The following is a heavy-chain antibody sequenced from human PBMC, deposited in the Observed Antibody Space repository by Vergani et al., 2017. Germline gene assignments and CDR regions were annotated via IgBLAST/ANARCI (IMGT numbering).Heavy chain of an antibody. Sequence: QVQLVESGGGVVQPGRSLRLSCAASGFTFSSYGMHWVRQAPGKGLEWVAVIWYDGSNKYYADSVKGRFTISRDNSKNTLYLQMNSLRAEDTAVYYWARGVTMVRGEPYYFDYWGQGTLVTVSS. J-gene: IGHJ4*02. CDR2: IWYDGSNK. D-gene: IGHD3-10*01. V-gene: IGHV3-33*01. CDR1: GFTFSSYG. CDR3: ARGVTMVRGEPYYFDY.